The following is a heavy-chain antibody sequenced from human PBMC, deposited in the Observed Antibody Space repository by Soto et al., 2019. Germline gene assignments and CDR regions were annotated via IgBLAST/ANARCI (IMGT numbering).Heavy chain of an antibody. J-gene: IGHJ4*02. CDR1: GGSISSGDYY. CDR2: IYYSGST. V-gene: IGHV4-30-4*01. Sequence: QVQLQESGPGLVKPSQTLSLTCTVSGGSISSGDYYWSWIRQPPGKGLEWIGYIYYSGSTYYNPSLKRRVTISVDTSKNQCSLKLSSVPAADTAVYYCARVGGFGATTIDYWGQGTLVTVSS. CDR3: ARVGGFGATTIDY. D-gene: IGHD3-10*01.